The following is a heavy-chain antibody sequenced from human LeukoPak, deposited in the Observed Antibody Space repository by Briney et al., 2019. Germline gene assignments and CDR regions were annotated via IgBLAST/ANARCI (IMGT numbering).Heavy chain of an antibody. CDR2: ISGSGGST. CDR3: AKDLVGSSGWCRSVFDY. V-gene: IGHV3-23*01. Sequence: GGPQTLLCTPSGLTFSIYAMSWVRHAPGKGLECVSAISGSGGSTYYADSVKGRFTISRDSSKNTLYLQMNSLRAEDTAVYCCAKDLVGSSGWCRSVFDYWGRGTLVTVSS. D-gene: IGHD6-19*01. J-gene: IGHJ4*02. CDR1: GLTFSIYA.